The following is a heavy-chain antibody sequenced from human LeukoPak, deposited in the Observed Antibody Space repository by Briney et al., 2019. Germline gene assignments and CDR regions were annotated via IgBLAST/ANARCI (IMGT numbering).Heavy chain of an antibody. CDR1: GGSISSYY. Sequence: PSETLSLTCTVSGGSISSYYWIWIRQPAGKGLEWIGRLYTSGSTNYNPSLKSRVTMSVDTSKNKFSLKLSSVTGADTAVYYCARIMVHYLYYMDVWGKGTTVTVSS. D-gene: IGHD2-8*01. J-gene: IGHJ6*03. V-gene: IGHV4-4*07. CDR3: ARIMVHYLYYMDV. CDR2: LYTSGST.